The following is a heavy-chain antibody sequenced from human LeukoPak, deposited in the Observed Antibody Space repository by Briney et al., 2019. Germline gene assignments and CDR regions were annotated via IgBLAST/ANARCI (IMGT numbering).Heavy chain of an antibody. CDR1: GYTFTSYE. J-gene: IGHJ4*02. Sequence: ASVKVSCKASGYTFTSYEINWVRQATGQGLEWMGWMNPNSGNTGYAQKFQGRVTMTRNTSISTAYMELSSLRSEDTAVYYCARGTDSSGYYLAYWGQGTLVTVSS. CDR2: MNPNSGNT. CDR3: ARGTDSSGYYLAY. D-gene: IGHD3-22*01. V-gene: IGHV1-8*01.